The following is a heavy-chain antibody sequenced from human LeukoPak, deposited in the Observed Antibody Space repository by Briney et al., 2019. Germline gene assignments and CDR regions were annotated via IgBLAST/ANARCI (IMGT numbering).Heavy chain of an antibody. CDR1: GGSFSGYY. CDR2: INHSGST. V-gene: IGHV4-34*01. CDR3: ARSSVGYYYGSGSYRAYFDY. Sequence: PSETLSLTCAVYGGSFSGYYWSWIRQPPGKGLEWIGEINHSGSTNYNPSLKSRVTISVDTSKNRFSLKLSSVTAADTAVYYCARSSVGYYYGSGSYRAYFDYWGQGTLVTVSS. D-gene: IGHD3-10*01. J-gene: IGHJ4*02.